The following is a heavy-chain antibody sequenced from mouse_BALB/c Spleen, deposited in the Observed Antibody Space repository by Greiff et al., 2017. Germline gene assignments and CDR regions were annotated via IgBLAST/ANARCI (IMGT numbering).Heavy chain of an antibody. D-gene: IGHD4-1*01. CDR2: ISYSGST. V-gene: IGHV3-2*02. CDR1: GYSITSDYA. Sequence: EVKLQESGPGLVKPSQSLSLTCTVTGYSITSDYAWNWIRQFPGNKLEWMGYISYSGSTSYNPSLKSRISITRDTSKNQFFLQLNSVTTEDTATYYCARLLGRGGFAYWGQGTLVTVSA. CDR3: ARLLGRGGFAY. J-gene: IGHJ3*01.